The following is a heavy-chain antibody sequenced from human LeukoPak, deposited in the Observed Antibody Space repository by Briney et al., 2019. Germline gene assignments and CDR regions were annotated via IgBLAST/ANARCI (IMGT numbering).Heavy chain of an antibody. J-gene: IGHJ3*02. CDR3: ATIWFGDNDAFDI. CDR1: GYSFTSYY. CDR2: INPSGSSA. Sequence: ASVKVSCKASGYSFTSYYMHWVRQAPGEGLEWMGFINPSGSSAAYAQKFQGRLTMTRDMFTSTDYMELTSLTSDDTAVYYCATIWFGDNDAFDIWGQGTMVTVSS. D-gene: IGHD3-10*01. V-gene: IGHV1-46*01.